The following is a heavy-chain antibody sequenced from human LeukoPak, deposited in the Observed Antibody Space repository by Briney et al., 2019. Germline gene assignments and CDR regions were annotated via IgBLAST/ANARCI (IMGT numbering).Heavy chain of an antibody. V-gene: IGHV1-18*01. J-gene: IGHJ4*02. CDR2: ISAYNGNT. CDR1: GYTFTSYG. CDR3: ARVFTLGEGGGNFDY. D-gene: IGHD3-16*01. Sequence: ASVKVSCKASGYTFTSYGISWVRQAPGQGLEWMGWISAYNGNTNYAQKLQGRVTMTTDTSTSTASMELRSLRSDDTAVYYCARVFTLGEGGGNFDYWGQGTLATVSS.